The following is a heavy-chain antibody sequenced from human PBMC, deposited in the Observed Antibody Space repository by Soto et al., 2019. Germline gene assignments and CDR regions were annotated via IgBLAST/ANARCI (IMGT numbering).Heavy chain of an antibody. CDR2: IIPLFGTA. CDR3: ARPKGTYSSGYYYFDF. V-gene: IGHV1-69*01. D-gene: IGHD6-19*01. J-gene: IGHJ4*02. CDR1: GGTFSTYA. Sequence: QVQLEQSGGEVKQPGSSVRVSCKTSGGTFSTYAINWVRQAPGQGLEWMGAIIPLFGTADYSQKFQGRVTITADESTSTAYMELSSLRLDDTAVYFCARPKGTYSSGYYYFDFWGQGTLVTVSS.